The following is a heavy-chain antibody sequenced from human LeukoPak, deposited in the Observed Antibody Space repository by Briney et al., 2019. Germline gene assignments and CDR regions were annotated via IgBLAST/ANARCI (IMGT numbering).Heavy chain of an antibody. CDR3: AKTPYSLDYFDY. CDR1: GFTFSSYG. Sequence: GGSLRLSCAASGFTFSSYGMHWVRQAPGKGLEWVAFIRYDGSNKYYADSVKGRFTISRDNSKNTLHLQMNSLRAEDTAVYYCAKTPYSLDYFDYWGQGTLVTVSS. CDR2: IRYDGSNK. D-gene: IGHD6-13*01. V-gene: IGHV3-30*02. J-gene: IGHJ4*02.